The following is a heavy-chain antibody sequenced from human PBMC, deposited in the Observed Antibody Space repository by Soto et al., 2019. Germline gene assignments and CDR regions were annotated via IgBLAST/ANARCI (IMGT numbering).Heavy chain of an antibody. D-gene: IGHD3-10*01. CDR1: GYTFTSYY. Sequence: ASVKVSCKASGYTFTSYYMHWVRQAPGQGLEWMGIINPSGGSTSYAQKFQGRVTMTRDTSTSTVYMELSSLRSEDTAVYYCALGPNSWFGELTFDYWGQGTLVTVSS. J-gene: IGHJ4*02. V-gene: IGHV1-46*01. CDR3: ALGPNSWFGELTFDY. CDR2: INPSGGST.